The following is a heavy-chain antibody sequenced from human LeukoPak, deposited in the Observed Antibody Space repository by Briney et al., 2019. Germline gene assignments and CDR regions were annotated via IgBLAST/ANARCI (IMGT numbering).Heavy chain of an antibody. CDR1: GYSFTSYW. Sequence: GESLKISCKASGYSFTSYWIGWVRQMPGKGLEWMGIIYPDDSDTRYSPSFQGQVTISADKSISTAYLLWSSLKASGTAMYYCARLVDTTMADYWGQGSLVTVSS. V-gene: IGHV5-51*01. D-gene: IGHD5-18*01. CDR2: IYPDDSDT. CDR3: ARLVDTTMADY. J-gene: IGHJ4*02.